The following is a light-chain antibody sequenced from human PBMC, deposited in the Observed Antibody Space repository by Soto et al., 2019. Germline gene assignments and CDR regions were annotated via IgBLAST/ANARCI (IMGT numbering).Light chain of an antibody. Sequence: EVVLAQSPATLSVSAWGRATLSCRASQTVNSDYLAWFQQRPGQAPRLLIFATSRRATDIPDRFSGSGSGTDFTLAIRRLEPKDFAVYYCHQFGYSPRTFGQGTKVDIK. CDR1: QTVNSDY. V-gene: IGKV3-20*01. J-gene: IGKJ1*01. CDR3: HQFGYSPRT. CDR2: ATS.